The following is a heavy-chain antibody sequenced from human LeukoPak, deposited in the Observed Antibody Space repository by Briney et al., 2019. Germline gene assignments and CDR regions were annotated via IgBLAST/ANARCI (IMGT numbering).Heavy chain of an antibody. Sequence: SETLSLTCTVSGGSISSYYWSWIRQPPGKGLEWIAYIHYSGSTIYNPSLKSRFTISVDTSKNHFSLRLSSVTAADTAVYYCARYYDRSNYFDYWGQGTLVTVSS. CDR3: ARYYDRSNYFDY. J-gene: IGHJ4*02. V-gene: IGHV4-59*08. CDR2: IHYSGST. CDR1: GGSISSYY. D-gene: IGHD3-22*01.